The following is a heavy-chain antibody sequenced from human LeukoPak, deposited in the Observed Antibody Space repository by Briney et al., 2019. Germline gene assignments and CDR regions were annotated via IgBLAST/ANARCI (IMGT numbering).Heavy chain of an antibody. CDR2: INPSGGST. D-gene: IGHD2-15*01. V-gene: IGHV1-46*01. CDR1: GYTFTSYY. CDR3: VTSDCSGDNCYGGYYYYMDV. Sequence: GASVKVSCKASGYTFTSYYMHWVRQAPGQGLEWMGIINPSGGSTSYAQKFQGRVTMTEDTSTDTAYMELSSLRFEDTAVYYCVTSDCSGDNCYGGYYYYMDVWGEGTTVTVSS. J-gene: IGHJ6*03.